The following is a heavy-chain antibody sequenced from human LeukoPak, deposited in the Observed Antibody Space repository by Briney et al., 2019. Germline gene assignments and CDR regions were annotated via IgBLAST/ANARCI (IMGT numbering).Heavy chain of an antibody. J-gene: IGHJ4*02. D-gene: IGHD6-19*01. CDR2: ISGSGPTT. CDR3: AKFLAGVAVAGTDFDY. Sequence: GGSLRLSCAAFGFTFNNYAMSWVRQAPGKGLEWVSVISGSGPTTYYADSVKGRFTISRDNSKNTLYLQMNSLRAEDTAVYYCAKFLAGVAVAGTDFDYWGQGTLVAVSS. V-gene: IGHV3-23*01. CDR1: GFTFNNYA.